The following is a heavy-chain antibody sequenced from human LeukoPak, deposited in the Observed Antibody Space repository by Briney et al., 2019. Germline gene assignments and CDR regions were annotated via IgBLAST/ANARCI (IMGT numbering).Heavy chain of an antibody. J-gene: IGHJ4*02. CDR2: IYYSGST. V-gene: IGHV4-31*03. D-gene: IGHD2-15*01. Sequence: SQTLSLTCTVSGGSISSGGYYWSWIRQHPGKGLEWIGYIYYSGSTYYNPSLKSRVTISVDTSKNQFSLKLSSVTAADTAVYYCARDRGYCSGGSCYFDYWGQGTLVTVSS. CDR1: GGSISSGGYY. CDR3: ARDRGYCSGGSCYFDY.